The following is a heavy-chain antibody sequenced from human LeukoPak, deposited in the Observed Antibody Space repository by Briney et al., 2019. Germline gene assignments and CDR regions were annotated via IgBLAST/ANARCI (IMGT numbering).Heavy chain of an antibody. Sequence: PGRSLRLSCAASGFTFSSYAMHWVRQAPGKGLEWVANIKQDGSEKYYVDSVKGRFTISRDNAKNSLYLQMNSLRAEDTAVYYCAREEGIHFDYWGQGTLVTVSS. CDR2: IKQDGSEK. J-gene: IGHJ4*02. V-gene: IGHV3-7*03. D-gene: IGHD1-14*01. CDR3: AREEGIHFDY. CDR1: GFTFSSYA.